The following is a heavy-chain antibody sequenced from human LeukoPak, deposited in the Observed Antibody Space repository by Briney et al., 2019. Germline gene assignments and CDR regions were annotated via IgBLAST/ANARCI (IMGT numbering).Heavy chain of an antibody. D-gene: IGHD6-13*01. CDR3: ARKARAAADVNFDY. CDR1: GYTFTSHD. CDR2: MNPNSGNT. J-gene: IGHJ4*02. Sequence: ASVKVSCKASGYTFTSHDINWVRQATGQGLEWMGWMNPNSGNTGYAQKFQGRVTITRNTSISTAYMELSSLRSEDTAVYYCARKARAAADVNFDYWGQGTLVTVSS. V-gene: IGHV1-8*03.